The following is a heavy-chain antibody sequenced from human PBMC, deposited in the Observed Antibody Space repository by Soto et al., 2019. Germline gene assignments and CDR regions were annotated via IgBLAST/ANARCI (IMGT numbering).Heavy chain of an antibody. CDR3: AKDSGGIYFDY. CDR1: GFTFSSYG. J-gene: IGHJ4*02. D-gene: IGHD2-15*01. Sequence: GGSLRLSCAASGFTFSSYGMHWVRQAPGKGLEWVAVISYDGSNKYYADSVKGRFTISRDNSRNTLYLQMNSLRAEDTAVYYCAKDSGGIYFDYWGQGTLVTVSS. V-gene: IGHV3-30*18. CDR2: ISYDGSNK.